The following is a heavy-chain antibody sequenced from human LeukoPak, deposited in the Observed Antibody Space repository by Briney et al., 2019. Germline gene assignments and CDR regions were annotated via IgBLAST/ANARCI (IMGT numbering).Heavy chain of an antibody. CDR2: IYYSGST. J-gene: IGHJ3*02. CDR1: GGSISSSSYY. V-gene: IGHV4-39*01. D-gene: IGHD7-27*01. CDR3: ARHAELTGDSFAFDI. Sequence: SETLSLTCTVSGGSISSSSYYWCWIRQPPGKGLEWIGSIYYSGSTYYNPSLESRVTISVDTSKNQFSLKLSSVTAADTAVYYCARHAELTGDSFAFDIWGQGTMVTVSS.